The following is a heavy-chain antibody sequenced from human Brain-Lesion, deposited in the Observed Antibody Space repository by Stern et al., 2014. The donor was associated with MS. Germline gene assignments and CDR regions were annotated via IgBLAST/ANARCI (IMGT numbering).Heavy chain of an antibody. CDR2: FDPEDGET. CDR1: GYTLTEFS. J-gene: IGHJ4*02. Sequence: QVQLVQSGAEVKKPGASVKVSCKVSGYTLTEFSMHWVRKAPRKGLEWMGGFDPEDGETIYAQKFQGRVTMTEDTSTDTAYMELSSLRSEDTAVYYCATLSPGAGGNYYRHFDYWGQGTLVTVSS. D-gene: IGHD1-26*01. V-gene: IGHV1-24*01. CDR3: ATLSPGAGGNYYRHFDY.